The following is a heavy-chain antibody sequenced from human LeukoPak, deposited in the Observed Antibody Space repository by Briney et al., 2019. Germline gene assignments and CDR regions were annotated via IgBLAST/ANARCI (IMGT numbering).Heavy chain of an antibody. V-gene: IGHV3-7*01. D-gene: IGHD3-3*01. CDR3: ARYHTIFGRIGWFDP. Sequence: GGSLRLSCAASGFTFSSYWMTWVRQAPGKGLEWVANIGEDGSEKYYADSVKGRLTISRDNSKNTLYLQMNSLRPEDTAVYYCARYHTIFGRIGWFDPWGQGTLVTVSS. CDR2: IGEDGSEK. J-gene: IGHJ5*02. CDR1: GFTFSSYW.